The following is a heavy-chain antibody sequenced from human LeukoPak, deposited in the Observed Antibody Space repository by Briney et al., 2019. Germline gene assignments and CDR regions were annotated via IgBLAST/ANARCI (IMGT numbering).Heavy chain of an antibody. CDR1: GFTFSNYG. Sequence: GGSLRLSCVASGFTFSNYGMHWVRQAPGKGLEWVAVMSYDGSNKYYADSVKGRFTISRANSKKTLYLQMNSLRAEDTAVYYCTKGVLGGTQSVSAGLDSWGQGTLVTVSS. CDR2: MSYDGSNK. CDR3: TKGVLGGTQSVSAGLDS. V-gene: IGHV3-30*18. D-gene: IGHD3-16*01. J-gene: IGHJ4*02.